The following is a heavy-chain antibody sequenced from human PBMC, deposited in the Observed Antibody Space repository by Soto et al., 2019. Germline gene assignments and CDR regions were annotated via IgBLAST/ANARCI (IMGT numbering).Heavy chain of an antibody. Sequence: EVPLGESGGGLVQPGGSLRLSCAASGFTFSSYAMHWVRQAPGKGLEYVSAISSNGGSTYYANSVKGRFTISRDNSKNTLYLQMGSLRAEDMAVYYCARGPGYYFDYWGQGTLVTVSS. CDR1: GFTFSSYA. CDR2: ISSNGGST. CDR3: ARGPGYYFDY. V-gene: IGHV3-64*01. J-gene: IGHJ4*02.